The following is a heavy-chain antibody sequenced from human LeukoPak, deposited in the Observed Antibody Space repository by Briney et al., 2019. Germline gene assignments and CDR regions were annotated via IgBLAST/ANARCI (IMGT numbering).Heavy chain of an antibody. D-gene: IGHD2-2*01. J-gene: IGHJ5*02. CDR3: AGLYCSSTSCYTDP. Sequence: SETLSLTCTVSGGSISSFYWSWIRQPPGKGLEWIGFIYYSRTTKYNPSFESRVTISVDRSKNQFSLKLSSVTAADTAVYYCAGLYCSSTSCYTDPWGQGTLVTVSS. CDR1: GGSISSFY. CDR2: IYYSRTT. V-gene: IGHV4-59*12.